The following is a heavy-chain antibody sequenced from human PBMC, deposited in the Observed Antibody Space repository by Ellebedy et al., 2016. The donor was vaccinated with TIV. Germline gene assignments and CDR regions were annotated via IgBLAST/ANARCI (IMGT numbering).Heavy chain of an antibody. J-gene: IGHJ4*02. V-gene: IGHV3-33*01. CDR1: GFTFSNYG. CDR3: ARDSYSFDSSGYYFDY. D-gene: IGHD3-22*01. Sequence: GESLKISCAASGFTFSNYGMHWVRQAPGKGLEWVAGIWYDGSNRNYADSVKGRFTISRDNSKNTLYLQMNSLRAEDTAVYYCARDSYSFDSSGYYFDYWGQGTLVTVSS. CDR2: IWYDGSNR.